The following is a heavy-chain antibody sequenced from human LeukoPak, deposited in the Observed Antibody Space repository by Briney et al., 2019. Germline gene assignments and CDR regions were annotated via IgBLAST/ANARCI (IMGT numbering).Heavy chain of an antibody. CDR1: EFTFSSYA. V-gene: IGHV3-23*01. CDR2: ISGSRSDT. CDR3: ARALGYCSGGSCYSDY. Sequence: GGSLRLSCAASEFTFSSYAMSWVRQAPGRGLEWVASISGSRSDTYYADSVKGRFTISRDNSKNTLYLQMSTLRAEDTAVYYCARALGYCSGGSCYSDYWGQGTLVTVSS. D-gene: IGHD2-15*01. J-gene: IGHJ4*02.